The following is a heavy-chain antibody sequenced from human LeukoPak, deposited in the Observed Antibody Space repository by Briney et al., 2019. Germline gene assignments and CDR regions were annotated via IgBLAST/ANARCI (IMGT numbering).Heavy chain of an antibody. CDR1: GGSINSGSYY. Sequence: SETLSLTCTVSGGSINSGSYYWGWIRQPPGKGLEWIGTIYYSGSTYYNPSLKSRVTISVDTSKNQFSLKLSSVTAADTAVYYCARRRSSSSSGFWGYWGQGTLVTVSS. V-gene: IGHV4-39*01. D-gene: IGHD6-6*01. CDR2: IYYSGST. CDR3: ARRRSSSSSGFWGY. J-gene: IGHJ4*02.